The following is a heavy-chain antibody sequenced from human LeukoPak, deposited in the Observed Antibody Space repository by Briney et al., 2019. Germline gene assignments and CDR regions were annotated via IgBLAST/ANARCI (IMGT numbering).Heavy chain of an antibody. J-gene: IGHJ4*02. V-gene: IGHV4-39*02. CDR1: AGPITRNNFF. D-gene: IGHD4-17*01. CDR2: IYYSGNT. CDR3: ATVGDNGGYYPFDY. Sequence: NASETLSLTCTVSAGPITRNNFFWGWIRHPPGNGLEWIGSIYYSGNTYYNPSLKSRLTIAVDTSRNHFSLKMSSVTAADTAVYYCATVGDNGGYYPFDYWGQGTLVTVSS.